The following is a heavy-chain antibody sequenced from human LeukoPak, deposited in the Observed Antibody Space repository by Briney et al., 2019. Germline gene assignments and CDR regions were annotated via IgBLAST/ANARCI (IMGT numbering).Heavy chain of an antibody. CDR1: GFTFSSYW. Sequence: PGGSLRLSCAASGFTFSSYWMSWVRQAPGKGLEWVANIKQDGSEEYYVDSVKGRFTISRDNAKNSLYLQMNSLRAEDTAVYYCARGPYYYYYGMDVWGQGTTVTVSS. J-gene: IGHJ6*02. CDR3: ARGPYYYYYGMDV. V-gene: IGHV3-7*01. CDR2: IKQDGSEE.